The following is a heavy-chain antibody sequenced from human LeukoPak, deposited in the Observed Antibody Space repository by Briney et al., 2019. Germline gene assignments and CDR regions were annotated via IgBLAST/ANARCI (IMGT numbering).Heavy chain of an antibody. Sequence: VASVKVSCKASGYTFTGYYMHWVRQAPGQGLEWMGRINPNSGGTNYAQKFQGRVTMTRDTSISTAYMELSRLRSDDTAVYYCARGPYYYDSSGTYYFDYWGQGTLVTVS. CDR1: GYTFTGYY. V-gene: IGHV1-2*06. D-gene: IGHD3-22*01. J-gene: IGHJ4*02. CDR2: INPNSGGT. CDR3: ARGPYYYDSSGTYYFDY.